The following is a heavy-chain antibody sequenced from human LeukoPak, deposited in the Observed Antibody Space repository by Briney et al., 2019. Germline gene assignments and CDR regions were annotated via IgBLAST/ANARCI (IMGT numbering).Heavy chain of an antibody. CDR1: GYTFTSYY. Sequence: GASVKVSCKASGYTFTSYYMHWVRQAPGQGLEWMGIINPSDGSTRYAQKFQGRVTMTRDMSTSTVYMELSSLRSEDTAVYYCARPRTMIVVVPYTDAFDIWGQGTMVTVSS. V-gene: IGHV1-46*01. D-gene: IGHD3-22*01. CDR2: INPSDGST. CDR3: ARPRTMIVVVPYTDAFDI. J-gene: IGHJ3*02.